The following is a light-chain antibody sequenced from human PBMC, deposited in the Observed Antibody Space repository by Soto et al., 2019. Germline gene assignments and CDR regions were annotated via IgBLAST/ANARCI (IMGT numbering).Light chain of an antibody. CDR3: SSYTSSTTLPYV. Sequence: QSALTQPASVSGSPGQSITISCTGTSSDVGGYNFVSWSQQHPGKAPKLMIYEVGNRPSGVSYLFSGSKSGNTASLTISGLQAEDEADYYCSSYTSSTTLPYVFGTGTKLTVL. CDR1: SSDVGGYNF. J-gene: IGLJ1*01. V-gene: IGLV2-14*01. CDR2: EVG.